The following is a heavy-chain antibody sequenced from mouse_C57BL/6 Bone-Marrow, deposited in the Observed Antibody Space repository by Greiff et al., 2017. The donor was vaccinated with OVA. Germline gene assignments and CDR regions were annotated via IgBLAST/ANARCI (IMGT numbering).Heavy chain of an antibody. CDR3: ASDYDYDDYAMDY. V-gene: IGHV1-69*01. D-gene: IGHD2-4*01. CDR1: GYTFTSYW. CDR2: IDPSDSYT. Sequence: QVQLQQSGAELVMPGASVKLSCKASGYTFTSYWMHWVKQRPGQGLEWIGEIDPSDSYTNYNQKFKGKSTLTVDKSSSTAYMQLSSLTSEDTAVDYCASDYDYDDYAMDYWGQGTSVTVSS. J-gene: IGHJ4*01.